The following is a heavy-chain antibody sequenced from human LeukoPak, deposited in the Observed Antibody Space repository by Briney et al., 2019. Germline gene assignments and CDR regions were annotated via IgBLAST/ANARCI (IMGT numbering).Heavy chain of an antibody. V-gene: IGHV4-31*03. J-gene: IGHJ4*02. D-gene: IGHD5-18*01. CDR1: GGSISSGGYY. CDR2: IYYSGST. CDR3: ARVGYRSEYFDY. Sequence: PSQTLSLTCTVSGGSISSGGYYWSWIRQHPGKGLGWIGYIYYSGSTYYNPSLKSRVTISVDTSKNQFSLKLSSVTAADTAVYYCARVGYRSEYFDYWGQGTLVTVSS.